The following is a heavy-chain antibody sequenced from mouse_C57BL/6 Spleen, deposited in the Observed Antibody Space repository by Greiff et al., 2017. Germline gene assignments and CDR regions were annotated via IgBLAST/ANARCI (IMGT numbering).Heavy chain of an antibody. V-gene: IGHV3-1*01. CDR2: ISYSGST. CDR1: GYSITSGYD. Sequence: EVMLVESGPGMVKPSQSLSLTCTVTGYSITSGYDWHWIRHFPGNKLEWMGYISYSGSTNYNPSLKSRISITHDTSKNHFFLKLNSVTTEDTATYYCARGGAGGGAMDYWGQGTSVTVSS. D-gene: IGHD6-1*01. CDR3: ARGGAGGGAMDY. J-gene: IGHJ4*01.